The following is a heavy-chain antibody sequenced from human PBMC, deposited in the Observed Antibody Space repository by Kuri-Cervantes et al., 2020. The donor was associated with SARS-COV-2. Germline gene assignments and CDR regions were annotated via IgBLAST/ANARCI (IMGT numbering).Heavy chain of an antibody. CDR3: AKDGFVGGLGSPGRAYFQH. Sequence: GESLKISCAASGFTFSSNAMSWVRQAPGKGLEWVSGITGTGRNTYYADSVKGRFTISREKSKNTLYLQMNSLRVEDTAVYYCAKDGFVGGLGSPGRAYFQHWGQGTLVTVSS. D-gene: IGHD2-15*01. J-gene: IGHJ1*01. V-gene: IGHV3-23*01. CDR2: ITGTGRNT. CDR1: GFTFSSNA.